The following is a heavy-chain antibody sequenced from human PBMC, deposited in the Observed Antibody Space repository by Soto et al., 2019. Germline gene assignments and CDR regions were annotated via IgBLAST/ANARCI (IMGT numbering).Heavy chain of an antibody. CDR2: ILNDASGH. CDR1: GFTFSRHG. CDR3: ARDDDYPDNGFDY. V-gene: IGHV3-33*01. J-gene: IGHJ4*02. D-gene: IGHD4-17*01. Sequence: QVQLVESGGGVVQPGTSLRLSCAASGFTFSRHGMHWVRQTPGKGLEWLAVILNDASGHWYADSVKGRFTISRDNFENAVYLQMNGLRLDDTAMYYCARDDDYPDNGFDYWGQGTLVNVSS.